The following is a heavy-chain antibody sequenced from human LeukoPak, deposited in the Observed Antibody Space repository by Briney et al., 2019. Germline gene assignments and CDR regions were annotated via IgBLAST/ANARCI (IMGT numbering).Heavy chain of an antibody. Sequence: GGSLRLSCAASGFTFSSYAMSWVRQAPGKGLEWVSVIYSGGSTYYADSVKGRFTISRDNSKNTLYLQMNGLRAEDTAVYYCARDEGAFDIWGQGTMVTVSP. CDR3: ARDEGAFDI. V-gene: IGHV3-66*01. J-gene: IGHJ3*02. CDR2: IYSGGST. CDR1: GFTFSSYA.